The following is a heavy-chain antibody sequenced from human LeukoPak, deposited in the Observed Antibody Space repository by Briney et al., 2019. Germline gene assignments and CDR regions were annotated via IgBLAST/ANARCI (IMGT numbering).Heavy chain of an antibody. V-gene: IGHV3-21*01. CDR3: ARESGYDRHSYYYYGMDV. D-gene: IGHD5-12*01. CDR1: GFTFSSYS. Sequence: GGSLRLSCAASGFTFSSYSMNWVRQAPGKGLEWVSSISSSSSYIYYADSVKGRFTVSRGNAKNSLYLQMNSLRAEDTAVYYCARESGYDRHSYYYYGMDVWGQGTTVTVSS. J-gene: IGHJ6*02. CDR2: ISSSSSYI.